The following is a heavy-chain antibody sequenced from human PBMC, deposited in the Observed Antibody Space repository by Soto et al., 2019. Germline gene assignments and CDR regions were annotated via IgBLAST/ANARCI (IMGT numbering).Heavy chain of an antibody. D-gene: IGHD3-10*01. Sequence: SGATLVNPTQTLTLNCTVSWFSLRSSGVGVGWIRQPPGKALEWLALIYGDDNNRYSPSLKNRLTITKDTSKNQVVLTMTDVDPVDTATYYCAHRRGFGELSYWGQGTVVTVS. CDR2: IYGDDNN. CDR1: WFSLRSSGVG. J-gene: IGHJ4*02. CDR3: AHRRGFGELSY. V-gene: IGHV2-5*02.